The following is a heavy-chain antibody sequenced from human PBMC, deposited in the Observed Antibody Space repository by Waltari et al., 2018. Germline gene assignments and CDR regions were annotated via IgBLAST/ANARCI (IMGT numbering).Heavy chain of an antibody. CDR3: AKDIAVAGDDAFDI. CDR1: GFTFDDYT. D-gene: IGHD6-19*01. V-gene: IGHV3-43*01. Sequence: EVQLVESGGVVVQPGGSLRLSCAAPGFTFDDYTMHWVRQAPGKGLEWVSLISWDGGSTYYADSVKGRFTISRDNSKNSLYLQMNSLRTEDTALYYCAKDIAVAGDDAFDIWGQGTMVTVSS. CDR2: ISWDGGST. J-gene: IGHJ3*02.